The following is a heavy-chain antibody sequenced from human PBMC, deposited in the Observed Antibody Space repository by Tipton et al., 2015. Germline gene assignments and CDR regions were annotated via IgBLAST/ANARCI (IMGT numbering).Heavy chain of an antibody. V-gene: IGHV3-23*01. Sequence: SLRLSCAASGFSFSSYAMSWVRQAPGKGLEWVSTIGGDDVTTYYADSVKGRFTISRDNYQNTLSLQMNSLRVEDTAVYYCAKSLVSGDHQANPYCGMDVWGQGTTVTVSS. CDR2: IGGDDVTT. D-gene: IGHD2-21*01. J-gene: IGHJ6*02. CDR1: GFSFSSYA. CDR3: AKSLVSGDHQANPYCGMDV.